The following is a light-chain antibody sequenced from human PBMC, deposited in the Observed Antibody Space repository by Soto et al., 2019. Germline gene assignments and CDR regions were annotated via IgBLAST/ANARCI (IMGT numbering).Light chain of an antibody. CDR2: KAT. V-gene: IGKV1-5*03. Sequence: DILMTQSPTSLSASVGDIVTLTCGASQTISSWVAWYQQKPGKAPKLLIYKATSLETGIPARFSGSGSGTDFTLTITSLQPEDFATYYCQQFNVYPSTFGGGTKVDI. CDR3: QQFNVYPST. J-gene: IGKJ4*01. CDR1: QTISSW.